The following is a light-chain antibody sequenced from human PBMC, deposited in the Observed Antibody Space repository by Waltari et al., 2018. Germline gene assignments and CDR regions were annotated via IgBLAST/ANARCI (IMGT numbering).Light chain of an antibody. V-gene: IGLV2-14*03. CDR3: SSYSTSSSLIL. J-gene: IGLJ2*01. CDR1: SSDVGGHDY. Sequence: QSALSQPASVSGSPGQSITISCTGASSDVGGHDYVSWYQQHPGKAPTLIIRDVNNRPSGVSSRISDSKSGNTASLAISGLQAEDEADNYCSSYSTSSSLILFGEGTKVTVL. CDR2: DVN.